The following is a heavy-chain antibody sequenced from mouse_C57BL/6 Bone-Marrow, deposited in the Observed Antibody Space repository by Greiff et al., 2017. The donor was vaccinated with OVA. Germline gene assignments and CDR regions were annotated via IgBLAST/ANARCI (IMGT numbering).Heavy chain of an antibody. D-gene: IGHD1-2*01. CDR1: GYTFTDYY. Sequence: VQRVESGAEPVRPGASVKLSCKASGYTFTDYYINWVKQRPGQGLEWIARIYPGSGNTYYNEKFKGKATLTAEKSSSTAYMQLSSLTSEDSAVYFCARWLPPYFDVWGTGTTVTVSS. CDR2: IYPGSGNT. J-gene: IGHJ1*03. CDR3: ARWLPPYFDV. V-gene: IGHV1-76*01.